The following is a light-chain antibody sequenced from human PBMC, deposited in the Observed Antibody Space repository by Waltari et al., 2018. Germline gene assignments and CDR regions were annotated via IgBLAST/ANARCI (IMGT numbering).Light chain of an antibody. CDR2: DAS. CDR1: QTVINF. J-gene: IGKJ4*01. Sequence: EIVLTQSPVTLSLSPGERATLPCRASQTVINFLAWYQQKPGQAPRPLIYDASNRATGIPARFSGSGSETDFTLTISSLEPEDFATYYCQQRHNWPFTFGGGTKVEIK. CDR3: QQRHNWPFT. V-gene: IGKV3-11*01.